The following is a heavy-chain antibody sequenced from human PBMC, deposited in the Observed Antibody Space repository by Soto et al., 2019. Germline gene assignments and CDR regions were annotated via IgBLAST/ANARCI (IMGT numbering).Heavy chain of an antibody. CDR3: ARGVETPKYSYGPGYGMDV. CDR2: IIPIFGTA. J-gene: IGHJ6*02. V-gene: IGHV1-69*13. CDR1: GGTFSSYA. Sequence: SVKVSCKASGGTFSSYAISWVRQAPGQGLEWMGGIIPIFGTANYAQKFQGRVTITADESTSTAYMELSSLRSEDTAVYYCARGVETPKYSYGPGYGMDVWGQGTTVTVSS. D-gene: IGHD5-18*01.